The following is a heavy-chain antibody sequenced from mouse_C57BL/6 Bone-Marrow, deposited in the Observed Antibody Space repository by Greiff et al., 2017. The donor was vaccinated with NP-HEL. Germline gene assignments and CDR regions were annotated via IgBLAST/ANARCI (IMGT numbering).Heavy chain of an antibody. V-gene: IGHV1-50*01. CDR2: IDPSDSYT. D-gene: IGHD1-1*01. CDR3: ARKAYYGRSYEFAY. CDR1: GYTFTTYW. Sequence: VKLKQPGAELVKPGASVKLSCKASGYTFTTYWMQWVKQRPGQGLEWIGEIDPSDSYTNYNQKFKGKATLTVDTSSSTAYMQLSSLTSEDSAVYYCARKAYYGRSYEFAYWGQGTLVTVSA. J-gene: IGHJ3*01.